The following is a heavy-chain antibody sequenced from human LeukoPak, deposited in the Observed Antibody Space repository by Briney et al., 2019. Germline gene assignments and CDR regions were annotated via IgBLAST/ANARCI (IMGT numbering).Heavy chain of an antibody. Sequence: GGSLRLSCAASGFTFSSYGMSWVRQAPGKGLEWVSGISGSGGDTNYADSVKGRFTISRDNSKNTLYLQMNSLRAEDTAVYYCAKIRAPAYDFWGQGTMVTVSS. J-gene: IGHJ3*01. CDR2: ISGSGGDT. V-gene: IGHV3-23*01. CDR1: GFTFSSYG. D-gene: IGHD3-3*02. CDR3: AKIRAPAYDF.